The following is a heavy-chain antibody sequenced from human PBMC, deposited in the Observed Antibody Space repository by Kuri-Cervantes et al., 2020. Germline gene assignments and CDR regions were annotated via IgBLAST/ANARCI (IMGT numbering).Heavy chain of an antibody. J-gene: IGHJ4*02. CDR3: VRTYYYDSSGYSH. V-gene: IGHV3-23*01. Sequence: GGSLRLSCAASGFTFSTYAMNWVRQAPGKGLEWVSAISGSGGSSYYADSVKGRFTISRDNAKSSLYLQMNSLRAEDTAMYYCVRTYYYDSSGYSHWGQGTLVTVSS. CDR1: GFTFSTYA. D-gene: IGHD3-22*01. CDR2: ISGSGGSS.